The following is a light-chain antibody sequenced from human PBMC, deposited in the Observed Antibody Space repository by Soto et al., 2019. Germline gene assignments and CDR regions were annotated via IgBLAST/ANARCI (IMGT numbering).Light chain of an antibody. CDR1: SSDVGAYNF. V-gene: IGLV2-14*03. CDR2: DVS. Sequence: QSVLTQPASVSGSPGQSITVSCTGTSSDVGAYNFVSWYQQIPGKAPKLIIYDVSNRPSGVSDRFSGSKSGNTASLTISGLQGEDEADYYCSSFRTGSAHVVIGGGTKLTVL. J-gene: IGLJ2*01. CDR3: SSFRTGSAHVV.